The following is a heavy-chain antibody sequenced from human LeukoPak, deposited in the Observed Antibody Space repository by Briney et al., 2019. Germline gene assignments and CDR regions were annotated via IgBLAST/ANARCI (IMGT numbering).Heavy chain of an antibody. D-gene: IGHD3-22*01. J-gene: IGHJ4*02. Sequence: SETLSLTCTVSGGSLSRGGYYWSWIRQHPGKGLEWIGYIYYSGSTYYNPSLKSRVTISVDTSKNQFSLKLSSVTAADTAVYYCARDSSGYNEFDYWGQGTLVTVSS. CDR1: GGSLSRGGYY. CDR3: ARDSSGYNEFDY. V-gene: IGHV4-31*03. CDR2: IYYSGST.